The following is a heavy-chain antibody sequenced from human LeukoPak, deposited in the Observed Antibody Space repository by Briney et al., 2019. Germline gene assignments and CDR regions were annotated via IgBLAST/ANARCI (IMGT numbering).Heavy chain of an antibody. D-gene: IGHD6-13*01. J-gene: IGHJ5*02. V-gene: IGHV4-59*01. CDR1: SGSFSTNY. CDR3: ARGAVSSSWYWFDP. CDR2: IYYTGST. Sequence: PSETLSLTCTVSSGSFSTNYWSWIRQPPGRGLEWIGYIYYTGSTNHNPSLKSRVTISVDTSKNQFSLKLTSVTAADTAVYYCARGAVSSSWYWFDPWGQGTLVTVSS.